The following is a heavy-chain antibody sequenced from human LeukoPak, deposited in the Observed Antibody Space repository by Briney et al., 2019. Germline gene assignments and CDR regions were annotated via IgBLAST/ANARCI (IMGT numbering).Heavy chain of an antibody. Sequence: PGGSLRLSCAASGFTFSSYEMNWVRQAPGKGLEWIAYITTGGSTIYYADSVKGRFTISRDNAKNSLYLQMNSLRAEETAVYYCARELYDSPDYWGQGTLVTVSS. CDR2: ITTGGSTI. V-gene: IGHV3-48*03. D-gene: IGHD3-22*01. J-gene: IGHJ4*02. CDR3: ARELYDSPDY. CDR1: GFTFSSYE.